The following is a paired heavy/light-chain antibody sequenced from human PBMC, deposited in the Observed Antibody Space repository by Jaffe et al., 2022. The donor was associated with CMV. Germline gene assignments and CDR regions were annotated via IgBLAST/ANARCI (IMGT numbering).Heavy chain of an antibody. CDR1: GYTFTIYY. D-gene: IGHD1-1*01. J-gene: IGHJ6*03. CDR2: INPSDGST. Sequence: QVQLVQSGAEVKKPGASVKVSCKASGYTFTIYYMHWVRQAPGQGLELMGIINPSDGSTRYTQKFQGRVTMTRDTSTSTVYMELSSLRSEDTAVYYCARDSTWRTIATASNYYYYMDVWGKGTTVTVSS. CDR3: ARDSTWRTIATASNYYYYMDV. V-gene: IGHV1-46*01.
Light chain of an antibody. J-gene: IGKJ1*01. CDR1: QSVSSNY. Sequence: EIVLTQSPGTLSLSPGERATLSCRASQSVSSNYLAWYQQKRGQAPRLLIYGASSRATDIPDRFRGSGSGTDFTLTISRLEPEDFAVYYCQQYGTSPTFGQGTKVEI. CDR2: GAS. CDR3: QQYGTSPT. V-gene: IGKV3-20*01.